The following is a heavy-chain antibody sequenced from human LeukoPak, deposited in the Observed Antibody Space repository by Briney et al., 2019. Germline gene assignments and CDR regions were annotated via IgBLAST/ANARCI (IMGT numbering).Heavy chain of an antibody. V-gene: IGHV3-74*01. CDR3: ARICSSTDCLIPD. CDR2: INEDGSIT. J-gene: IGHJ4*02. CDR1: GFTFRTYW. Sequence: GGSLRLSCAVSGFTFRTYWMHWVRQVPGEGLVWVSRINEDGSITNYADSVKGRFSISRDNAKNTVYLQINSLRDEDTAVYYCARICSSTDCLIPDWGQGTLVTVSS. D-gene: IGHD2-2*01.